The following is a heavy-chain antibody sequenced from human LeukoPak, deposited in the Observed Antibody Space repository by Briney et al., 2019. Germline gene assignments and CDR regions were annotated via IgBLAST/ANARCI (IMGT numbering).Heavy chain of an antibody. Sequence: SETLSLTCTVSGGSISSSTYYWGWIRQPPGKGLEWFGSIYYSGSTYYNPSLKSRATISVDTSKNQFSLKLSSVTAADTAVYYCARSEQWLVPLDHWGQGTLVTVSS. CDR1: GGSISSSTYY. V-gene: IGHV4-39*07. J-gene: IGHJ4*02. CDR2: IYYSGST. CDR3: ARSEQWLVPLDH. D-gene: IGHD6-19*01.